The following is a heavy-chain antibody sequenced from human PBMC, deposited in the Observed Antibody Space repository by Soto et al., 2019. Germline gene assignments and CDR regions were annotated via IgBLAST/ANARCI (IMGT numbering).Heavy chain of an antibody. D-gene: IGHD3-9*01. Sequence: GGSLRLSCAASGFTFSSYAMHWVRQAPGKGLEWVAVISYDGSNKYYADSVKGRFTISRDNSKNTLYLQMNSLRAEDTAVYYCARDGVTYYDILTGLDYWGQGTLVTVSS. CDR3: ARDGVTYYDILTGLDY. V-gene: IGHV3-30-3*01. J-gene: IGHJ4*02. CDR1: GFTFSSYA. CDR2: ISYDGSNK.